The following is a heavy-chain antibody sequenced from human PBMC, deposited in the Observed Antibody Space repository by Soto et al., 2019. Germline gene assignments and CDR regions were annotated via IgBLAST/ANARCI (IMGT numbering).Heavy chain of an antibody. CDR1: GYTFINYD. J-gene: IGHJ5*02. Sequence: RASVKVSCKASGYTFINYDMNWVRQATGQGLEWVGWMNPESGNTGYAQNFQGRVTMTGNTSMSSVYMELSSLTSEDTAVYYCARRRGSNGWFDLWGQGTLVTVSS. CDR2: MNPESGNT. CDR3: ARRRGSNGWFDL. D-gene: IGHD2-8*01. V-gene: IGHV1-8*01.